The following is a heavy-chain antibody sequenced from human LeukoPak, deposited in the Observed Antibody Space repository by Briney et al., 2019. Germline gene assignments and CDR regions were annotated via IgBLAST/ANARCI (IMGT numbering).Heavy chain of an antibody. Sequence: PGGSLRLSCVASGFTFRGYGMHWVRQAPGKGLEWLSLLWYDGSNEYYADSVKGRSTISRDNSKNTLYLQMNSLRAEDTAVYYCAKGMTTGPRSVYHYMDVWGKGTTVTVSS. CDR2: LWYDGSNE. CDR3: AKGMTTGPRSVYHYMDV. J-gene: IGHJ6*03. CDR1: GFTFRGYG. V-gene: IGHV3-33*06. D-gene: IGHD4-17*01.